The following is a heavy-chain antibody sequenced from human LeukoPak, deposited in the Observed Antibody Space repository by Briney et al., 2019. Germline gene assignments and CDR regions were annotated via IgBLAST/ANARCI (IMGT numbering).Heavy chain of an antibody. CDR3: ARGGIYSSSWYGFTDAFDI. D-gene: IGHD6-13*01. CDR1: GYTFTGYY. Sequence: GVSVKVSCKASGYTFTGYYMHWVRQAPGQGLEWMGWINPNSGGTNYAQKFQGWVTMTRDTSISTAYMELSRLRSDDTAVYYCARGGIYSSSWYGFTDAFDIWGQGTMVTVSS. V-gene: IGHV1-2*04. J-gene: IGHJ3*02. CDR2: INPNSGGT.